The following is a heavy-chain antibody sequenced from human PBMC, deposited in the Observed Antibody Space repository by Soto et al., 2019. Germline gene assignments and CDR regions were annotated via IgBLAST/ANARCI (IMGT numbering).Heavy chain of an antibody. J-gene: IGHJ6*02. V-gene: IGHV1-18*01. CDR3: ARVKAMVRGVPVWPMDV. Sequence: QVQLVQSGAEVKKPGASVKVSCKASGYTFTSYGISWVRQAPGQGLEWMGWISAYNGNTNYAQKLHGRVTMPTDTSTSTAYMELRSLRSDDTAVYYCARVKAMVRGVPVWPMDVWGQGTTVTVSS. D-gene: IGHD3-10*01. CDR2: ISAYNGNT. CDR1: GYTFTSYG.